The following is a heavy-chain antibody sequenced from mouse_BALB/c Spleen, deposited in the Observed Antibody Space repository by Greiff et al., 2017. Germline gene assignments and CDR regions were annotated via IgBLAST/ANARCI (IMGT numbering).Heavy chain of an antibody. D-gene: IGHD2-12*01. CDR3: ARSLFYYRGAMDY. J-gene: IGHJ4*01. V-gene: IGHV1-80*01. CDR2: IYPGDGDT. Sequence: VQLQQSGAELVRPGSSVKISCKASGYAFSSYWMNWVKQRPGQGLEWIGQIYPGDGDTNYNGKFKGKATLTADKSSSTAYMQLSSLTSEDSAVYFCARSLFYYRGAMDYWGQGTSVTVSS. CDR1: GYAFSSYW.